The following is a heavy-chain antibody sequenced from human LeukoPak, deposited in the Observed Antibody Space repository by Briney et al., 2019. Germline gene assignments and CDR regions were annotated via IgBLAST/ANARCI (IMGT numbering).Heavy chain of an antibody. Sequence: PGGSLRLSCAASGFTFSSYAMSWVRQAPGKGLEWVSAISGSGGSTYYADSVKGRFTISRDNSKNTLYLQMNSLRAEDTAVYYCAKGTYYDFWSGYYTGDIFDYWGQGTLVTVSS. D-gene: IGHD3-3*01. CDR2: ISGSGGST. V-gene: IGHV3-23*01. J-gene: IGHJ4*02. CDR1: GFTFSSYA. CDR3: AKGTYYDFWSGYYTGDIFDY.